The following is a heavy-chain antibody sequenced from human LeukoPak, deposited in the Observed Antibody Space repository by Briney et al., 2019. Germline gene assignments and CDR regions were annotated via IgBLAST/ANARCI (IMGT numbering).Heavy chain of an antibody. V-gene: IGHV1-2*02. CDR3: ARVRDNACDY. D-gene: IGHD1-1*01. CDR2: LRGDTDDT. CDR1: GYMVSDYY. Sequence: GASVTVSCKTSGYMVSDYYMHWVRQAPGQGLEWMGWLRGDTDDTDSPQKFKGRVTMTRDTATNTAYMQLSRLTYDDTAIYFCARVRDNACDYWGQGTLVTVSS. J-gene: IGHJ4*02.